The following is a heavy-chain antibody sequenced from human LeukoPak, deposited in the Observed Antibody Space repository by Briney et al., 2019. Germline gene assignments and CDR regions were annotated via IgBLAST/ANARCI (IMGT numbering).Heavy chain of an antibody. V-gene: IGHV3-30*02. CDR1: GFTFSSYG. CDR2: IRYDGSNK. Sequence: PGGSLRLSCAASGFTFSSYGMHWVRQAPGKGLEWVAFIRYDGSNKYYADSVKGRFTISRDNSKNTLYLQMNSLRAEDTAVYYCLGNYDFWSGYTVGYWGQGTLVTVSS. D-gene: IGHD3-3*01. J-gene: IGHJ4*02. CDR3: LGNYDFWSGYTVGY.